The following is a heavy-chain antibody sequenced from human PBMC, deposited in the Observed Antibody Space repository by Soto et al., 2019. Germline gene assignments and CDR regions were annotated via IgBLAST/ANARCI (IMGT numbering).Heavy chain of an antibody. D-gene: IGHD5-18*01. V-gene: IGHV3-49*04. CDR3: IRDMKYSYYFEAGH. CDR2: IRTKTFGGTA. CDR1: GFTFGDSA. Sequence: EVQVVESGGGLVQPGQSLRLSCLASGFTFGDSAFSWVRQAPGKGLEWVVFIRTKTFGGTAEYAASVKGRFSISRDDSTSIASLQMNSLKTEDTAVSYCIRDMKYSYYFEAGHWGQGTLVTVSS. J-gene: IGHJ4*02.